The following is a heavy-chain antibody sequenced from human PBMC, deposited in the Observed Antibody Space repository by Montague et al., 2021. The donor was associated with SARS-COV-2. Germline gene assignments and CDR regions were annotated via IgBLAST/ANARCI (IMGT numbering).Heavy chain of an antibody. J-gene: IGHJ4*02. CDR1: GASISTGAYY. CDR3: ATASGSGSPGFHY. Sequence: TLSLTCTVSGASISTGAYYWSCTRQHPEKGPEWIGYIYYSGTXYYNPSLKSRVTISLDTSNNHSSLNLSSVTAADTAVYYCATASGSGSPGFHYWGQGTLVRVAS. CDR2: IYYSGTX. V-gene: IGHV4-31*03. D-gene: IGHD3-10*01.